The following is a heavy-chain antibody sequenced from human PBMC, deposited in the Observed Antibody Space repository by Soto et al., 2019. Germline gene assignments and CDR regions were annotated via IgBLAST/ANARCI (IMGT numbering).Heavy chain of an antibody. D-gene: IGHD5-12*01. V-gene: IGHV4-30-4*01. CDR3: ARVPIVATIQAYYYYGMDV. CDR1: GGSISSGDYY. J-gene: IGHJ6*02. CDR2: IYYSGST. Sequence: QVQLQESGPGLVKPSQTLSLTCTVSGGSISSGDYYWSWIRQPPGKGLEWIGYIYYSGSTYYNPSLKSRVTISVDTSKNQFSLKLSSVTAADTAVYDCARVPIVATIQAYYYYGMDVWGQGTTVTVSS.